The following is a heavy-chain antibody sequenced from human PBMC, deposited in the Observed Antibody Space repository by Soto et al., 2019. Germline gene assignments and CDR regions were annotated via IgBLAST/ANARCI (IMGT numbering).Heavy chain of an antibody. J-gene: IGHJ2*01. CDR2: IKQDGSEK. D-gene: IGHD7-27*01. V-gene: IGHV3-7*05. CDR1: GFAFSGYW. CDR3: ALNTSNWGL. Sequence: EVQLVESGGGLVQPGGSLRLSCEASGFAFSGYWMNWVRQAPGKGLEWVANIKQDGSEKNYVDSVKGRFTISRDNAKNSLYLQMNSQSAEDAAVYYCALNTSNWGLWGRGTLVTVSS.